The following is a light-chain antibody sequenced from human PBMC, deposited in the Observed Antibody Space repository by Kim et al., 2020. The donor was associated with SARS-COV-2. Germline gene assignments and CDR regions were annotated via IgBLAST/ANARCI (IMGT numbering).Light chain of an antibody. CDR1: QSVSHW. V-gene: IGKV1-5*03. CDR3: QQYNTWYT. Sequence: DIQMTQFPSTLSTSVGDRVTITCRASQSVSHWLAWYQQKPGKAPKVLIYEMSKLKSGVPSRFSGSGFGTEFTLTISSLQPDDFATYYCQQYNTWYTFGQGTKLEI. CDR2: EMS. J-gene: IGKJ2*01.